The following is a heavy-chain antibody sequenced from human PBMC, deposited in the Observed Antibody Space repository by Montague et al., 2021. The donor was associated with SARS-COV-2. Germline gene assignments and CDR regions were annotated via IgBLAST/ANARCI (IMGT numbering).Heavy chain of an antibody. CDR1: GGSFSGFY. CDR3: ARGRGLYYESSGGLYCMDV. V-gene: IGHV4-34*01. CDR2: VNHSEST. D-gene: IGHD3-22*01. Sequence: SETLSLTCAASGGSFSGFYWSWVRQSPGKGLEWIGDVNHSESTNYNPSLKGRVTISVDRSKNQFSLRLRSVTAADTAVCYCARGRGLYYESSGGLYCMDVWGEGTTVTVSS. J-gene: IGHJ6*03.